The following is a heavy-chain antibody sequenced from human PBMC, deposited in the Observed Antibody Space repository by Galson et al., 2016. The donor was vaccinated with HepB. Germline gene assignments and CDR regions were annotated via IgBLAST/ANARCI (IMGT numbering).Heavy chain of an antibody. CDR2: ISYDGSQE. V-gene: IGHV3-30*18. J-gene: IGHJ6*02. D-gene: IGHD3-16*01. CDR3: AKDLHDYVWGSHLYVYYGMDV. CDR1: GFTFNIFG. Sequence: SLRLSCAASGFTFNIFGMHWVRQAPGKGLEWVAVISYDGSQEYYADSVKGRFTISRDNSKNTLQLQMNSLRTEDTALYFCAKDLHDYVWGSHLYVYYGMDVWGQGTTVTVYS.